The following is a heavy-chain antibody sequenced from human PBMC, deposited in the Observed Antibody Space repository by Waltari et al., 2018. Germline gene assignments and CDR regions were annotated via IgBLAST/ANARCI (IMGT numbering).Heavy chain of an antibody. CDR2: IYPSGST. J-gene: IGHJ2*01. D-gene: IGHD6-6*01. CDR3: ARLIAARSAYWYFDL. Sequence: QVQLQESGPGLVKPSQTLSLTCTVSGGSISSGSYYWSWIRQPAGKGLEWIGYIYPSGSTNYNPSLKSRVTISVDTSKNQFSLKLSSVTAADTAVYYCARLIAARSAYWYFDLWGRGTLVTVSS. V-gene: IGHV4-61*09. CDR1: GGSISSGSYY.